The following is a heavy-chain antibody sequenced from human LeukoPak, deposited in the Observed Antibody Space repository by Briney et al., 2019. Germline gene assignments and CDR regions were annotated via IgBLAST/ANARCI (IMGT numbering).Heavy chain of an antibody. CDR2: IYHSGST. D-gene: IGHD3-16*02. J-gene: IGHJ4*02. V-gene: IGHV4-4*02. CDR1: GGSISSSNW. Sequence: SGTLSLTCTVSGGSISSSNWWSWVRQPPGKGLEWIGEIYHSGSTNYNPSLKSRVTISVDKSKNQFSLRLSSVTAADTAVYYCARDRVRDYVWGSYRYGYFDYWGQGTLVTVSS. CDR3: ARDRVRDYVWGSYRYGYFDY.